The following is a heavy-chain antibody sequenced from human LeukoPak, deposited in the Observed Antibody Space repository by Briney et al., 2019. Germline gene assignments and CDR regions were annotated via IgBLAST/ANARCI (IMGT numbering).Heavy chain of an antibody. Sequence: GGSLRLSCAASGFTFSSYWMSWVRQAPGKGLEWVADIKQDGSEKYYVDSVKGRFTISRDNAKNSLYLQMNSLRAEDTAVYYCARSSLSSYDAFDIWGQGTMVTVSS. V-gene: IGHV3-7*01. CDR1: GFTFSSYW. D-gene: IGHD6-13*01. CDR3: ARSSLSSYDAFDI. J-gene: IGHJ3*02. CDR2: IKQDGSEK.